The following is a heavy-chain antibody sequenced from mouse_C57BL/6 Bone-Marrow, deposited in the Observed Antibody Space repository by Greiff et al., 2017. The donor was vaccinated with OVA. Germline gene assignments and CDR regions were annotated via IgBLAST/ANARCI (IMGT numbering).Heavy chain of an antibody. J-gene: IGHJ2*01. V-gene: IGHV5-6*01. CDR1: GFTFSSYG. CDR2: ISSGGSYT. Sequence: EVKLQESGGDLVKPGGPLKLSCAASGFTFSSYGMSWVRQTPDKRLEWVATISSGGSYTYYPDSVKGRFTISRDNAKNTLYLQMSSLKSEDTAMYYCARHYYGSFDYWGQGTTLTVSS. D-gene: IGHD1-1*01. CDR3: ARHYYGSFDY.